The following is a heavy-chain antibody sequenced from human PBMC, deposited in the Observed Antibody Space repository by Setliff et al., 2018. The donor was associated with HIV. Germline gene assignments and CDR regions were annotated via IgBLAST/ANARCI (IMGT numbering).Heavy chain of an antibody. D-gene: IGHD3-22*01. CDR1: GGSITGYY. V-gene: IGHV4-4*07. Sequence: SETLSLTCSVSGGSITGYYWSWIRQPAGKDMEWIGRSGDTIYNPSLESRVTISVDTSRNQFSLKLSSVTAADTAVYYCARNLLHYDSSGLRWNYYYYYMDVWGKGTTVTVSS. CDR3: ARNLLHYDSSGLRWNYYYYYMDV. CDR2: SGDT. J-gene: IGHJ6*03.